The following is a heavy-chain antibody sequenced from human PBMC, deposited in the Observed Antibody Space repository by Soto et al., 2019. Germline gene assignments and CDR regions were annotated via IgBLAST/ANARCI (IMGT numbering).Heavy chain of an antibody. Sequence: EVQLLESGGGLVQPGGSLRLSCAASGFTSSSYAMSWVRQAPGKGLEWVSAISGSGGSTYYADSVKGRFTISRDNSKNTLYLQMNSLRAEDTAVYYCAKSRTPELRFLEWLLSLFDYWGQGTLVTVSS. CDR2: ISGSGGST. J-gene: IGHJ4*02. D-gene: IGHD3-3*01. CDR1: GFTSSSYA. V-gene: IGHV3-23*01. CDR3: AKSRTPELRFLEWLLSLFDY.